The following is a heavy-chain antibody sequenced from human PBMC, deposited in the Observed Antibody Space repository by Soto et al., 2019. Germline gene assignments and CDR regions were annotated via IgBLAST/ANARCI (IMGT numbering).Heavy chain of an antibody. CDR1: GASISSRISY. D-gene: IGHD6-13*01. CDR3: ATTRGIAVGGSFDH. V-gene: IGHV4-39*01. CDR2: FYSGST. J-gene: IGHJ5*02. Sequence: SETLSLTCIVSGASISSRISYWGWIRQPPGKGLEWVGTFYSGSTYNNPSLKSRVTISVDTSKNQFSLKLSSVAAEDTAIYYCATTRGIAVGGSFDHWGQGTLVTVSS.